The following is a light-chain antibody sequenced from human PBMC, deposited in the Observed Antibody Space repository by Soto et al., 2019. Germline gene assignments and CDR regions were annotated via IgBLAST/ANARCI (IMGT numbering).Light chain of an antibody. J-gene: IGLJ1*01. CDR1: SSDVGGYNY. Sequence: QSALTQPPSASGSPGQSVTISCTGTSSDVGGYNYVSWYQQHPGKAPKLVIYEVTKPPSGVPDRFSGSKSGNTASLTVSGLQAEDEADYYCSSFTGASTIFGTGTKVTVL. CDR3: SSFTGASTI. CDR2: EVT. V-gene: IGLV2-8*01.